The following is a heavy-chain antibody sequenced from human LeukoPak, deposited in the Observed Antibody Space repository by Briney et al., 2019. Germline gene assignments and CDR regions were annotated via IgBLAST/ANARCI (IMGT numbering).Heavy chain of an antibody. Sequence: GGSLRLSCTASGFTFGDYAMSWVRQAPGKGLEWVASIKQDGNEKYYVDSVKGRFTISRDNARNSLYLQMSSLRADDTAVYYCARDGAFRIYDYWGQGTLVTVSS. CDR2: IKQDGNEK. D-gene: IGHD3-3*02. J-gene: IGHJ4*02. CDR1: GFTFGDYA. CDR3: ARDGAFRIYDY. V-gene: IGHV3-7*01.